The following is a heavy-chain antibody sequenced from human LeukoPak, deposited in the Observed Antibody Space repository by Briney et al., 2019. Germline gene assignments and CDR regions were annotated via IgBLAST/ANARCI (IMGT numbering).Heavy chain of an antibody. CDR1: GYTFTVYY. CDR2: IYPKNGGT. V-gene: IGHV1-2*02. Sequence: ASVKVSCKASGYTFTVYYIHWVRQAPGQGLEWIGWIYPKNGGTYYAQKFQGRVTMTRDTSISTAYMELSGLTSDDTAVYYCMRENWYYDYWGQGTLVTASS. CDR3: MRENWYYDY. J-gene: IGHJ4*02. D-gene: IGHD1-1*01.